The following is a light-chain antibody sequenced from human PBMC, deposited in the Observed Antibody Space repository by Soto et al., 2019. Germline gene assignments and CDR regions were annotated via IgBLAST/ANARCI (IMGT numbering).Light chain of an antibody. CDR3: MQGPHWPWT. CDR1: QSLIHSDGNTY. V-gene: IGKV2-30*02. J-gene: IGKJ1*01. Sequence: TQSPLSLPVTLGQPASISCRSSQSLIHSDGNTYLSWFQQRPGQSPRRLIDEVSDRDSVATARSTGSGPRTDFTLKITTVEADDVGVYYCMQGPHWPWTFGQGTEVEIK. CDR2: EVS.